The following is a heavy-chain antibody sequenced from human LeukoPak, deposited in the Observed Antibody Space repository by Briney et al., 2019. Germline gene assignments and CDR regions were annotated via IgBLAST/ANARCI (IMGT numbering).Heavy chain of an antibody. CDR2: INTNTGNP. CDR1: GYTFTSYA. J-gene: IGHJ4*02. Sequence: VASVKVSCKASGYTFTSYAMNWVRQAPGQGLEWMGWINTNTGNPTYAQGFTGRFVFSLDTSVSTAYLQISSLKAEDTAVYYCASFALTGDDYGDYFGEPDYWGQGTLVTVSS. D-gene: IGHD4-17*01. CDR3: ASFALTGDDYGDYFGEPDY. V-gene: IGHV7-4-1*02.